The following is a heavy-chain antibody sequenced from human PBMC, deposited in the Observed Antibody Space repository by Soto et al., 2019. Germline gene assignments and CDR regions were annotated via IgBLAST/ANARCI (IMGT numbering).Heavy chain of an antibody. CDR1: GGSISSGGYY. CDR3: TRGRGFGHFTPPFDY. D-gene: IGHD3-3*02. V-gene: IGHV4-31*03. Sequence: SETLSLTCTVSGGSISSGGYYWSWIRQHPGKGLEWIGYIYYSGSTYYNPSLKSRVTISVDTSKNQFSLKLSSVTAADTAVYFCTRGRGFGHFTPPFDYWGQGTLVTVSS. CDR2: IYYSGST. J-gene: IGHJ4*02.